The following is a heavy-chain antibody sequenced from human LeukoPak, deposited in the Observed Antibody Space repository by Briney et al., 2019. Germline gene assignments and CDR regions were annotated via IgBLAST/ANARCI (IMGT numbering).Heavy chain of an antibody. CDR1: GFAFDDYA. V-gene: IGHV3-9*01. CDR3: AKAFMITFGGPDAFDI. D-gene: IGHD3-16*01. CDR2: IGWNSGSI. Sequence: GRSLGLSCAASGFAFDDYAMHWVRQAPGKGLEWVSGIGWNSGSIGYADSVKGRFTISRDNAKNSLYLQMNSLRAEDTALYYCAKAFMITFGGPDAFDIWGQGTMVTVSS. J-gene: IGHJ3*02.